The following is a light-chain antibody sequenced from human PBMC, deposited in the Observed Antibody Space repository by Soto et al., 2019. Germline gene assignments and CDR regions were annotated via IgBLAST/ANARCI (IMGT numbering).Light chain of an antibody. CDR2: AAS. CDR3: QQSYSTPRFT. J-gene: IGKJ3*01. CDR1: QSISSY. V-gene: IGKV1-39*01. Sequence: DIQMTQSPSSLSASVGDRVTITCRASQSISSYLNWYQQKPGKAPKLLIYAASSLQSGVPSRFSGRGSGTDFTLTISSLQPEDFATDSCQQSYSTPRFTFGPGTKVDIQ.